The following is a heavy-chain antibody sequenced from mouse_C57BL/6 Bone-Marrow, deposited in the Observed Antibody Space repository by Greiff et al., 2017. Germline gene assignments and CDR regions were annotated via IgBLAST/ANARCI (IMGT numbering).Heavy chain of an antibody. CDR3: ARAWRWLPWYFDV. J-gene: IGHJ1*03. CDR1: GFTFSSYA. Sequence: EVKLVESGGGLVKPGASLKLSCAASGFTFSSYAMSWVRQTPEKRLEWVATISAGGSYTYYPDNVKGRFTISRDNAKNNLYLQMSHLKSEDTAMYYCARAWRWLPWYFDVWGTGTTVTVSS. CDR2: ISAGGSYT. D-gene: IGHD2-3*01. V-gene: IGHV5-4*03.